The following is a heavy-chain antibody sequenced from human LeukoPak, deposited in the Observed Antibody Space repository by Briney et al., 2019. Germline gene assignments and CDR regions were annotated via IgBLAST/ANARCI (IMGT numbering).Heavy chain of an antibody. CDR1: GSIFTSYW. D-gene: IGHD1-26*01. CDR3: ARRVVGAARAFDI. V-gene: IGHV5-51*01. Sequence: GASLQISCEGAGSIFTSYWSGWGRQLPGKGVGWVGIIYPGDSDTRYSPSFQGQVTISADQSISTAYLQWTSLKASDTAMYYCARRVVGAARAFDIWGQGTMVTVSS. J-gene: IGHJ3*02. CDR2: IYPGDSDT.